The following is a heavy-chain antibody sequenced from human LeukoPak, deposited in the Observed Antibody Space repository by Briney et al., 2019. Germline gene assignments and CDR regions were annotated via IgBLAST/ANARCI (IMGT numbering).Heavy chain of an antibody. D-gene: IGHD3-10*01. CDR3: ARSVRRLYGSGRSNWFDP. Sequence: SETLSLTCTVYGGSISSTGYYWGWIRQPPGKGLEWLGNIYYTGSTYYNPSLKSRVTMSVDTSKNQFSLKLSSVTAADTAVYYCARSVRRLYGSGRSNWFDPWGQGTLVTVSS. CDR2: IYYTGST. CDR1: GGSISSTGYY. J-gene: IGHJ5*02. V-gene: IGHV4-39*07.